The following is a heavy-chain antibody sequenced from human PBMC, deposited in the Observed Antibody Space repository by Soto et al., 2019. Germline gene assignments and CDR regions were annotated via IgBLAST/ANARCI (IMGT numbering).Heavy chain of an antibody. V-gene: IGHV5-10-1*01. D-gene: IGHD2-2*01. CDR2: IDPSDSYT. Sequence: GESLKISCKGSGYSFTNYWIIWVRQMPGKGLEWVGRIDPSDSYTNYSPSFQGHVTISSDKSISTAYLQWSTLKASDTAMYYCARHAYPRGNPDNWFDPWGQGTLVTVSS. CDR1: GYSFTNYW. CDR3: ARHAYPRGNPDNWFDP. J-gene: IGHJ5*02.